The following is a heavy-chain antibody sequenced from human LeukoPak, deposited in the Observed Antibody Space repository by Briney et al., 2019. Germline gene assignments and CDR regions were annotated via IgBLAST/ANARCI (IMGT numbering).Heavy chain of an antibody. CDR1: GYTFTGYY. Sequence: ASVKVSCKASGYTFTGYYMHWLRQAPVQGLEWMGWINPNSGGTNYAQKFQGRVTMTRDTSISTAYMELSRPRSDDTAVYYCARDRTAAITNWFDPWGQGTLVTVSS. CDR3: ARDRTAAITNWFDP. CDR2: INPNSGGT. J-gene: IGHJ5*02. V-gene: IGHV1-2*02. D-gene: IGHD2-2*02.